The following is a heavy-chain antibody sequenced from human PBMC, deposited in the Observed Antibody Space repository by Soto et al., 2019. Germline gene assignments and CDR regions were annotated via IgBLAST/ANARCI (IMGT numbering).Heavy chain of an antibody. Sequence: ASVKVSCKASGYTLTNNDVSWVRQATGQGLEWMGWMNPGSGDTGYAQKFQGRVTMTRDISIATAYMELNSLTSEDTAIYYSAIMESLGSLNWFKPWGQATLVTVSS. J-gene: IGHJ5*02. CDR3: AIMESLGSLNWFKP. V-gene: IGHV1-8*02. CDR2: MNPGSGDT. CDR1: GYTLTNND. D-gene: IGHD2-8*01.